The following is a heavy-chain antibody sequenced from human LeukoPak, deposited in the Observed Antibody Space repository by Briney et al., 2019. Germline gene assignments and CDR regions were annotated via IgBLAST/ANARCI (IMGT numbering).Heavy chain of an antibody. CDR1: GGTFSSYA. Sequence: SVKVSCKASGGTFSSYAISWVRQAPGQGLEWMGGIIPIFGTANYAQKFQGRVTITADESTSTAYMELSSLRSEDTAVYYCATETYYYYYYGMDVWGQGTTVTVSS. CDR3: ATETYYYYYYGMDV. V-gene: IGHV1-69*13. CDR2: IIPIFGTA. J-gene: IGHJ6*02.